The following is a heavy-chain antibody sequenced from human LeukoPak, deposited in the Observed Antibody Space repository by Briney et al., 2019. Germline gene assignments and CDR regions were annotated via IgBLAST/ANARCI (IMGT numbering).Heavy chain of an antibody. CDR2: INHSGST. J-gene: IGHJ4*02. CDR1: GGSFSGYY. V-gene: IGHV4-34*01. Sequence: SETLSLTCAVYGGSFSGYYWSWIRQPPGKGLEWIGGINHSGSTNYNPSLKSRVTISVDTSKNQFSLRLSSVTAADTAVYYCASRRYSSSWRKFDYWGQGTLVTVSS. CDR3: ASRRYSSSWRKFDY. D-gene: IGHD6-13*01.